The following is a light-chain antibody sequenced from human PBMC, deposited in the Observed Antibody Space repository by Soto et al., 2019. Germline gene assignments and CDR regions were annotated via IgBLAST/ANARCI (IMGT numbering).Light chain of an antibody. CDR1: QSISTW. V-gene: IGKV1-5*01. CDR3: QQYYTYSWT. Sequence: DIQMTQSPSTLSASVGDRVTITCRASQSISTWLAWYQQKPGKAPKLLIYDASSLESGVPSRFSGSGSGTEFTLTISSLQPDDFATYYCQQYYTYSWTFGQGIKVDI. J-gene: IGKJ1*01. CDR2: DAS.